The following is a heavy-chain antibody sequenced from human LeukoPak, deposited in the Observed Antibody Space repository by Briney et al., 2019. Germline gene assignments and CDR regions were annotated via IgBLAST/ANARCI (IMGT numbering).Heavy chain of an antibody. J-gene: IGHJ3*02. Sequence: SQTLSLASTVSVGSISSGVYYWSWVRQHPGKGLEWIGYIHYSGSTSYNPSLEGRVTISVDTSMNHFTPKLISVTPADTPVYYYARIWPITVPARTAALDIWGQGTMVTVSS. CDR3: ARIWPITVPARTAALDI. CDR2: IHYSGST. V-gene: IGHV4-31*03. CDR1: VGSISSGVYY. D-gene: IGHD4-11*01.